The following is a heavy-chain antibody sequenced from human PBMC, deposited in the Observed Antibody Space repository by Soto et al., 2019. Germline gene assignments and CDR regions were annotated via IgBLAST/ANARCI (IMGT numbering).Heavy chain of an antibody. Sequence: QLQLQESGPGLVKPSETLSLTCSASGGSISSSSYYWGWIRQPPGKGLEWIGSIYYSGSSYYNPSLKGRVTLPVDTSENKFSLRLSSVTAADTAVYYCATITRAYYMDVWGKGTKVTV. J-gene: IGHJ6*03. D-gene: IGHD3-10*01. CDR3: ATITRAYYMDV. CDR2: IYYSGSS. V-gene: IGHV4-39*01. CDR1: GGSISSSSYY.